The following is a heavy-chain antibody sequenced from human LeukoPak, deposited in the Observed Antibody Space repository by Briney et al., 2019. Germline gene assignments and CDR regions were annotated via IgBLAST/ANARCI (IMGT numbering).Heavy chain of an antibody. CDR1: GYSISSGYY. V-gene: IGHV4-38-2*02. CDR2: IYHSGST. D-gene: IGHD2-2*01. Sequence: SQTLSLTCTVSGYSISSGYYWGWIRQPPGKGLEWIGSIYHSGSTYYNPSLKSRVTISVDTSKNQFSLKLSSVTAADTAVYYCARDGLNIVVVPAARPVAFDIWGQGTMVTVSS. J-gene: IGHJ3*02. CDR3: ARDGLNIVVVPAARPVAFDI.